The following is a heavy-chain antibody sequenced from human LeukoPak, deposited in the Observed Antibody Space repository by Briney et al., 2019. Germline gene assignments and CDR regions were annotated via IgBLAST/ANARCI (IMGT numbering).Heavy chain of an antibody. Sequence: GESLKISCKGSAYTFTSFWIAWVRQMPGKGLEWMGIIYPGDSDTRYSPSFQGQVTISADKSISTAYLQWSSLKASDTAMYYCARLKQYDGNWFDPWGQGTLVTVSS. CDR2: IYPGDSDT. CDR3: ARLKQYDGNWFDP. CDR1: AYTFTSFW. J-gene: IGHJ5*02. V-gene: IGHV5-51*01. D-gene: IGHD2/OR15-2a*01.